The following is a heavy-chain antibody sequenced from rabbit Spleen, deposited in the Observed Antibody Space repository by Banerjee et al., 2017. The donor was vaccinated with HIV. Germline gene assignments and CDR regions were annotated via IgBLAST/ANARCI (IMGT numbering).Heavy chain of an antibody. J-gene: IGHJ4*01. V-gene: IGHV1S45*01. CDR2: INTYTGRP. D-gene: IGHD3-3*01. Sequence: QEQLVESRGGLVQPGGSLTLSCTASRFPFSDKDVMCWVRQAPGKGLEWIACINTYTGRPVYASWTKGPFTSSKTASTTVTLRMTRLTAADTATYFCARGLAVSGAVGGYANYFDLWGPGTLVTVS. CDR1: RFPFSDKDV. CDR3: ARGLAVSGAVGGYANYFDL.